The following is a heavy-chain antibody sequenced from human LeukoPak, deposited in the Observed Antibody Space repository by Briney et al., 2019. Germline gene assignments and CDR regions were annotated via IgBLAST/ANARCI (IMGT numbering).Heavy chain of an antibody. Sequence: SETLSLTCAVYGGSFSGYYWSWIRQPPGKGLEWIGEINHSGSTNYHPSLKSRTTTSVDTTKNQFSLKQSSVTAADSAVYYCARGDGYCTNGVCYIVWFDPWGQGTLVTVSS. J-gene: IGHJ5*02. CDR1: GGSFSGYY. D-gene: IGHD2-8*01. CDR3: ARGDGYCTNGVCYIVWFDP. CDR2: INHSGST. V-gene: IGHV4-34*01.